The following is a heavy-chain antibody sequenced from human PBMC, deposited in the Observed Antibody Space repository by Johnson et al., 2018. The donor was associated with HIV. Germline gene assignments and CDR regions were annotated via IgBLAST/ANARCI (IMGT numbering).Heavy chain of an antibody. D-gene: IGHD5-12*01. CDR2: ISYDGNNK. CDR1: GFTFSNFA. Sequence: QVQLVESGGGVVRPGGSLRLSCAASGFTFSNFALHWVRQAPGKGLEWVAIISYDGNNKYYADSVKGRFPIYRDNSTNTMYLQMNSLRAEDTAVYYCAKVLIVATGERAFDIWGQGTMVTVSS. V-gene: IGHV3-30-3*01. CDR3: AKVLIVATGERAFDI. J-gene: IGHJ3*02.